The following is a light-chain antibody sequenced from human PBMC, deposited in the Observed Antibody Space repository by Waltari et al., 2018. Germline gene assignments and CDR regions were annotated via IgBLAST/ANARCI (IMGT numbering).Light chain of an antibody. V-gene: IGKV1-5*01. Sequence: QMTQSPSTLSASIGDRVAITCRASHTFNTWLAWYQQKPGKAPRVLIYDASTLASGVPSRFRGSGSGTEFTLTISSLQPDDFATYYCHQYNSYSQSFGQGTKLEIK. J-gene: IGKJ2*03. CDR2: DAS. CDR3: HQYNSYSQS. CDR1: HTFNTW.